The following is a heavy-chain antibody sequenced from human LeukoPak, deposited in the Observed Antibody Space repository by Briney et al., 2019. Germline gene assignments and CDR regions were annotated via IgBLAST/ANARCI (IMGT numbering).Heavy chain of an antibody. D-gene: IGHD5-18*01. CDR3: ARGAAMAGTYYFDY. Sequence: QPGGSLRLSCAASGFTFSSYAMHWVRQAPGKGLEWVAVISYDGSNKYYADSVKGRFTISRDNSKNTLYLQMNSLRAEDTAVYYCARGAAMAGTYYFDYWGQGTLVTVSS. CDR2: ISYDGSNK. J-gene: IGHJ4*02. CDR1: GFTFSSYA. V-gene: IGHV3-30-3*01.